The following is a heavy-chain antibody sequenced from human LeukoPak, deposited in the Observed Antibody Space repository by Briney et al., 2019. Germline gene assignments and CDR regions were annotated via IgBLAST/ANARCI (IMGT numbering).Heavy chain of an antibody. CDR3: ARRAIVATIPNSIYYYYGMDV. CDR2: IYYSGST. CDR1: GGSISSGGYY. J-gene: IGHJ6*02. D-gene: IGHD5-12*01. V-gene: IGHV4-31*03. Sequence: PSQTLSLTCTVSGGSISSGGYYWSWIRQHPGKGLEWIGYIYYSGSTYYNPSLKSRVTISVDTSKNQFSLKLSSVTAADTAVYYCARRAIVATIPNSIYYYYGMDVWGQGTTVTVSS.